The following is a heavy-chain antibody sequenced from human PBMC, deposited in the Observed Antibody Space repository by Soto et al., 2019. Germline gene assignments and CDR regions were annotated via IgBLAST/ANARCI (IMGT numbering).Heavy chain of an antibody. Sequence: EVQLVESGGGLVQPGGSLRLSCAASGFTVSNYHMSWVRQAPGKGLEWVSVIYSAGSADFADSVKVRFTISRDNSKNPLYLEMSSLRAEDTAVYYCARVHSCCYHYFDYWGQGPVVTVSS. CDR3: ARVHSCCYHYFDY. D-gene: IGHD2-15*01. J-gene: IGHJ4*02. CDR2: IYSAGSA. V-gene: IGHV3-66*01. CDR1: GFTVSNYH.